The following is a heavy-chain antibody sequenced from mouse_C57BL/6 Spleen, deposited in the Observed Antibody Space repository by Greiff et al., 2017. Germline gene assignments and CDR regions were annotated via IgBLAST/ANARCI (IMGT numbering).Heavy chain of an antibody. J-gene: IGHJ4*01. Sequence: QVQLQQPGAELVRPGSSVKLSCKASGYTFTSYWVHWVKQRPIQGLEWIGNIDPSDSETHYNQKFKDKATLTVDKSSSTAYMQLSSLTSEDSAVYYCARSSNYGGAMDYWGQGTSVTVSS. CDR2: IDPSDSET. D-gene: IGHD2-5*01. CDR1: GYTFTSYW. CDR3: ARSSNYGGAMDY. V-gene: IGHV1-52*01.